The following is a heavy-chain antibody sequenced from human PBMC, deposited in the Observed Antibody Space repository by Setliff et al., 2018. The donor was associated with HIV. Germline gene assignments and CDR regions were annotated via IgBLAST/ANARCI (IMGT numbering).Heavy chain of an antibody. CDR2: T. Sequence: SETLSLTCAVYGGSFSGYHWNWIRQFPGKGLEWIGTTIYNPSLKSRVTMSADTSKNQLSLKLRSVTAADTAVYYCARARITMTGGRLEPYAFDRWGQGTKVTVSS. D-gene: IGHD3-22*01. J-gene: IGHJ3*01. CDR3: ARARITMTGGRLEPYAFDR. V-gene: IGHV4-34*01. CDR1: GGSFSGYH.